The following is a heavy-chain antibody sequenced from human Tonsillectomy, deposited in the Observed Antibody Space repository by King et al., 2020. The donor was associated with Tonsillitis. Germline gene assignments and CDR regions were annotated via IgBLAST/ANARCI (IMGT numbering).Heavy chain of an antibody. D-gene: IGHD3-10*01. J-gene: IGHJ4*02. CDR3: AKDPDYYGSGSYKLDY. CDR2: ISGSGGST. CDR1: GFTFSSYA. Sequence: VQLLESGGGLVQPGGSLRLSCAASGFTFSSYAMSWVRQAPGKGLEWVSAISGSGGSTYYADSVKGRFTISRDNSKNTLYLQMNSLRAEDTAVYYCAKDPDYYGSGSYKLDYWGQGTLVTVSS. V-gene: IGHV3-23*01.